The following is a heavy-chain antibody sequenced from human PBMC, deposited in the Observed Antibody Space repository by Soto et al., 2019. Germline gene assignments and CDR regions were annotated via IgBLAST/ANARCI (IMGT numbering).Heavy chain of an antibody. J-gene: IGHJ4*02. Sequence: QVQLQESGPGLVEPSGTLSLTCVVSGDSISSSHWWSWVRQPPGKGLEWIGEIFHSGTTKYNPSLESRVTMSVDKSNNQLSLKLSSVTAADTAVYYCARQLERGGLPEGFEYWGQGTLATVSS. V-gene: IGHV4-4*02. CDR2: IFHSGTT. CDR1: GDSISSSHW. CDR3: ARQLERGGLPEGFEY. D-gene: IGHD1-1*01.